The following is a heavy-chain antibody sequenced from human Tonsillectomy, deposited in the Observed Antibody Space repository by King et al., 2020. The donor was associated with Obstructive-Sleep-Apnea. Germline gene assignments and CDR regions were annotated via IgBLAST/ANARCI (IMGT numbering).Heavy chain of an antibody. J-gene: IGHJ5*02. V-gene: IGHV3-21*01. CDR3: ARPHAGYYGSGCSFDP. CDR1: GFIFSNYA. D-gene: IGHD3-10*01. Sequence: QLVQSGGGLVKPGGSLRLSCTASGFIFSNYAMNWVRQAPGKGLEWVSSISSGSSYIYYADSVKGRFTVSRDNANNSLYLQMNSLRSEDTSVYYCARPHAGYYGSGCSFDPWGQGTRVTVAS. CDR2: ISSGSSYI.